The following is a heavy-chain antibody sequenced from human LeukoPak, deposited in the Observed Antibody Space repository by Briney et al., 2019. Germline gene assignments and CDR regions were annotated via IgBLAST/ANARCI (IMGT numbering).Heavy chain of an antibody. V-gene: IGHV4-34*01. CDR3: ARRTYSSSWNC. CDR2: INHSGST. D-gene: IGHD6-13*01. J-gene: IGHJ4*02. CDR1: GGSFSGYY. Sequence: PSETLSLTCAVYGGSFSGYYWSWIRQPPGKGLEWIGEINHSGSTNYNPSLKSRVTISVDTSKNQFSLKLSSVTAADTAVYYCARRTYSSSWNCWGQGTLVTVSS.